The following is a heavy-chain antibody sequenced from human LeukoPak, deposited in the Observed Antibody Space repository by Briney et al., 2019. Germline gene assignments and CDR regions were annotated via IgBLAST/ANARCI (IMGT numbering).Heavy chain of an antibody. Sequence: GGSLRLSCAASGFTFSSYGMHWVRQAPGKGLEWVAVISYDGSNKYYADSVKGRFTISRDNSKNTLYLQMNSLRAEDTAVYYCAKDSGYCSGGSCYFSYYYYMDVWGKGTTVTVSS. D-gene: IGHD2-15*01. V-gene: IGHV3-30*18. CDR3: AKDSGYCSGGSCYFSYYYYMDV. CDR2: ISYDGSNK. J-gene: IGHJ6*03. CDR1: GFTFSSYG.